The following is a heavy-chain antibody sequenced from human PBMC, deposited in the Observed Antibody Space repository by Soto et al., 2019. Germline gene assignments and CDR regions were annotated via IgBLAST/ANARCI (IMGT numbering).Heavy chain of an antibody. V-gene: IGHV4-34*01. CDR2: INHSGST. Sequence: SETLSLTCAVYGGSFSGYYWSWIRQPPGKGLEWIGEINHSGSTNYNPSLKSRVTISVDTSKNQFSLKLSSVTAADTAVYYCARHHTDIVVVPAAIEGRYYYYGMDVWGQGTTVTVSS. J-gene: IGHJ6*02. CDR3: ARHHTDIVVVPAAIEGRYYYYGMDV. D-gene: IGHD2-2*02. CDR1: GGSFSGYY.